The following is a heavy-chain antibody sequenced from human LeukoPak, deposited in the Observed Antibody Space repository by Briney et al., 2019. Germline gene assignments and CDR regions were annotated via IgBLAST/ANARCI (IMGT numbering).Heavy chain of an antibody. V-gene: IGHV3-15*01. Sequence: GRSLRLSCAASGFTFSNAWMSWVRQAPGKGLEWVGRIKSKTDGGTTDYAAPVKGRFTISRDDSKNTLYLQMNSLRAEDTAVYYCAKEDFWSGYYPHFDYWGQGTLVAVSS. J-gene: IGHJ4*02. D-gene: IGHD3-3*01. CDR2: IKSKTDGGTT. CDR1: GFTFSNAW. CDR3: AKEDFWSGYYPHFDY.